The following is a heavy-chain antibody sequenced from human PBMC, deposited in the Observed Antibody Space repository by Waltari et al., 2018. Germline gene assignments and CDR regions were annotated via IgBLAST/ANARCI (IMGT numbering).Heavy chain of an antibody. CDR1: GFPFSSYS. D-gene: IGHD1-7*01. CDR2: ISSSSSYI. V-gene: IGHV3-21*01. J-gene: IGHJ4*02. Sequence: EVQLVESGGGLVKPGGYLRLPSAGSGFPFSSYSMNWVRQATGKGLEWVSSISSSSSYIYYADSVKCRFTISRDNAKNSLYLQMNSLRAEDTAVYYCASGTSDWGQGTLVTVSS. CDR3: ASGTSD.